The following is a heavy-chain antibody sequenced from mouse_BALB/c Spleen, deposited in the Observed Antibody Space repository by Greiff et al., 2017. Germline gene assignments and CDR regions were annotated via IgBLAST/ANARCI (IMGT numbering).Heavy chain of an antibody. CDR2: IWAGGST. J-gene: IGHJ4*01. V-gene: IGHV2-9*02. Sequence: VQLKESGPGLVAPSQSLSITCTVSGFSLTSYGVHWVRQPPGKGLEWLGVIWAGGSTNYNSALMSRLSISKDNSKSQVFLKMNSLQTDDTAMYYCARVYYGNYGAMDYWGQGTSVTVSS. CDR3: ARVYYGNYGAMDY. CDR1: GFSLTSYG. D-gene: IGHD2-1*01.